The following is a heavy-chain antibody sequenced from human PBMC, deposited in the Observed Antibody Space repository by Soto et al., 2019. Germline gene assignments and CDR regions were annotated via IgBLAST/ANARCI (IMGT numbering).Heavy chain of an antibody. D-gene: IGHD3-9*01. CDR2: IYWDDDK. CDR1: GFSLSTSGVG. Sequence: SGPTLVNPTQTLTLTCTFSGFSLSTSGVGVGWIRQPPGKALEWLALIYWDDDKRYSPSLKSRLTITKDTSKNQVVLTMTNMDPVDTATYYCAHRGRYVDDLLRYFDWLPRPPYYYYGMDVWGQGTTVTVSS. CDR3: AHRGRYVDDLLRYFDWLPRPPYYYYGMDV. V-gene: IGHV2-5*02. J-gene: IGHJ6*02.